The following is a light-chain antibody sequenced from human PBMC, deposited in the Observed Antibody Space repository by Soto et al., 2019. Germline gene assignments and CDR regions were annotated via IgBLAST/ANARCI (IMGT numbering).Light chain of an antibody. Sequence: DIVLTQSPGTLSLSPGERATLSCRARQSVSSSYLAWYQQRPGQAPRLLIYGASSRATGIPDRFSGSGSGTDFTLTISRLEPEDFAVYYCQQYDRSPRTFGQGTKVEIK. V-gene: IGKV3-20*01. J-gene: IGKJ1*01. CDR2: GAS. CDR1: QSVSSSY. CDR3: QQYDRSPRT.